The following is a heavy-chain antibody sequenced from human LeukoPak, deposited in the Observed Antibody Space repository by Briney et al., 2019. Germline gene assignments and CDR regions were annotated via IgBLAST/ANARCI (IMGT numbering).Heavy chain of an antibody. CDR3: SRPGYGGNSGVDY. CDR1: GFTFSGSS. CDR2: IRSKADNYAT. D-gene: IGHD4-23*01. J-gene: IGHJ4*02. V-gene: IGHV3-73*01. Sequence: GGSLRLSCAASGFTFSGSSIHWVRQASGKGLEWLGRIRSKADNYATVYAASVRGRFTISRDDSKNTAYLQMNSLKSEDTAVYYCSRPGYGGNSGVDYWGQGTLVTVSS.